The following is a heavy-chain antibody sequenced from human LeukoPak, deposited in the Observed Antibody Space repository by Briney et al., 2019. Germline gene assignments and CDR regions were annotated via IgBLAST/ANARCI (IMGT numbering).Heavy chain of an antibody. CDR1: GGSISSYY. CDR2: IYTSGST. V-gene: IGHV4-4*07. CDR3: ARDRIVVVPAAYNWFYP. Sequence: PSETLSLTCTVSGGSISSYYWSWIRQPAGKGLEWIGRIYTSGSTNYNPSLKSRVTMSVDTSKNQFSLKLSPVTAADTAVYYCARDRIVVVPAAYNWFYPWGQGTLVTVSS. D-gene: IGHD2-2*01. J-gene: IGHJ5*02.